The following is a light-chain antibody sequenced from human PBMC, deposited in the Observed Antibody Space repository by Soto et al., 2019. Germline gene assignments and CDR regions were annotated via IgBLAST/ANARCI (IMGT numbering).Light chain of an antibody. Sequence: DIQMTQSPSSLSASVGDRVTITCQASQDISNYLNWYQQKPGKAPKLLIYDASNLETGVPSRFSGSGSGTDFTFTISSLQPEDIATYYCQQFDDLPTVQIAFGPGTKVDIK. CDR2: DAS. V-gene: IGKV1-33*01. J-gene: IGKJ3*01. CDR3: QQFDDLPTVQIA. CDR1: QDISNY.